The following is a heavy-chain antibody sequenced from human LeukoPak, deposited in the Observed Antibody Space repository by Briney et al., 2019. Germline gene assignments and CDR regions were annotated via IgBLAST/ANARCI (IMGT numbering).Heavy chain of an antibody. CDR3: ARGPYGSSGTPDAFDI. V-gene: IGHV3-66*01. J-gene: IGHJ3*02. D-gene: IGHD3-10*01. CDR1: GFTASSNY. CDR2: IYCGGTT. Sequence: GGSLRLSCAASGFTASSNYMSWVRQAPGKGLEWVSVIYCGGTTNYADSVKGRFTISRDNSKNTLYLQMDSLRAEDTAVYYCARGPYGSSGTPDAFDIWGQGTMVTVSS.